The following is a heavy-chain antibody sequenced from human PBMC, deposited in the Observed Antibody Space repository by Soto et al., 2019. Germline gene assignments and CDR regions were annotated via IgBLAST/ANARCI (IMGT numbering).Heavy chain of an antibody. Sequence: QVQLVQSGAEVKKPGSSVKVSCKASGGTFSSYAISWVRQAPGQGLEWMGGIIPIFGTANYAQKFQGRVRITADGCTSTAYMELSSLRSEDTAVYYCARMYCISTSCYPYYYGMDVWGQGTTVTVSS. D-gene: IGHD2-2*01. CDR1: GGTFSSYA. V-gene: IGHV1-69*12. CDR2: IIPIFGTA. CDR3: ARMYCISTSCYPYYYGMDV. J-gene: IGHJ6*02.